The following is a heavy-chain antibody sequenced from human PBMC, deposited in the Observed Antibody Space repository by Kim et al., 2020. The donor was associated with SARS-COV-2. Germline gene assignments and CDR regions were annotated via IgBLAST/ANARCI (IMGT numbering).Heavy chain of an antibody. CDR2: MSGSGDRT. CDR1: GFTFSSYV. D-gene: IGHD1-26*01. CDR3: TKGTSGKYYLIDY. V-gene: IGHV3-23*01. J-gene: IGHJ4*02. Sequence: GGSLRLSCAASGFTFSSYVMSWVRQAPGKGLEWVSGMSGSGDRTDYADPVKGRLTISRDNSKNTLYLQMNSLRAEDTALYYCTKGTSGKYYLIDYWGQGT.